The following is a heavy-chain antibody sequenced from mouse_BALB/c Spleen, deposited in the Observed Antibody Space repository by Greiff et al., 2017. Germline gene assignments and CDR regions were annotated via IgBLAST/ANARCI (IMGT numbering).Heavy chain of an antibody. CDR1: GYTFTSYW. D-gene: IGHD1-1*02. CDR3: TRGGGNEFAY. J-gene: IGHJ3*01. V-gene: IGHV1S22*01. CDR2: IYPGSGST. Sequence: LQQPGSELVRPGASVKLSCKASGYTFTSYWMHWVKQRHGQGLEWIGNIYPGSGSTNYDEKFKSKGTLTVDTSSSTAYMHLSSLTSEDSAVYYCTRGGGNEFAYWGQGTLVTVSA.